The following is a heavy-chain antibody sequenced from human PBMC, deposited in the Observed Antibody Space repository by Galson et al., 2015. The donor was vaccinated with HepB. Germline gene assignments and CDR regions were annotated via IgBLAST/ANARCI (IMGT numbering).Heavy chain of an antibody. J-gene: IGHJ4*02. CDR1: GFTFSSFT. Sequence: SLRLSCAGSGFTFSSFTMNWVRQAPGKGLEWVSSISGGNTYIFYADSVKGRFTISRDNAKNSLYLQMNSLRVEDTAPYYCAKDLWFGESLYPPDFDQWGQGTPVTVSS. V-gene: IGHV3-21*01. CDR3: AKDLWFGESLYPPDFDQ. CDR2: ISGGNTYI. D-gene: IGHD3-10*01.